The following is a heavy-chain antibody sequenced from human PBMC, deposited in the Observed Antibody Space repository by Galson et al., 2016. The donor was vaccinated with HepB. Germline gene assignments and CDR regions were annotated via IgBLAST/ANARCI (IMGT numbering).Heavy chain of an antibody. CDR3: ARVWVGGYSYGRYFDF. J-gene: IGHJ4*02. CDR2: IYYSGST. V-gene: IGHV4-30-4*01. D-gene: IGHD5-18*01. CDR1: GGSISSGDYY. Sequence: TLSLTCSVSGGSISSGDYYWSWIRQPPGKGLEWIAYIYYSGSTYYNPSLKSRVTMSVGMSKNQFSLNLSSVTAADTAVYYCARVWVGGYSYGRYFDFWGQGTLVTVSS.